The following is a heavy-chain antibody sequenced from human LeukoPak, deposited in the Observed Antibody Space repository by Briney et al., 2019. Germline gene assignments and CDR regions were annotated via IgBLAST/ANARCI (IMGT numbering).Heavy chain of an antibody. D-gene: IGHD3-22*01. CDR3: ARDNTERFSAYYTTNTYYFDS. J-gene: IGHJ4*02. CDR2: FYTSGSI. Sequence: PSETLSLTCTGSGGSISGYYWSWIRQPAGKGLEWIGRFYTSGSINYNPSLKSRVTMSVDTSKNHFSLRLNSVTAADTAVYYCARDNTERFSAYYTTNTYYFDSWGQGTLVTVSS. V-gene: IGHV4-4*07. CDR1: GGSISGYY.